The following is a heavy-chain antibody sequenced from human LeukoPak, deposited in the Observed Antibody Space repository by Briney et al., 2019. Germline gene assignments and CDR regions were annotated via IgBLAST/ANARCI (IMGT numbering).Heavy chain of an antibody. J-gene: IGHJ3*02. Sequence: ASVKVSCKASGYTFTIYYMHWVRQAPGQGLEWMGIINPSGGSTNYAQKFQGRVTMTRDTSTNTVYMELSSLRSDDTAVYYCASPGIAADAFGIWGQGTMVTVSS. CDR1: GYTFTIYY. CDR3: ASPGIAADAFGI. V-gene: IGHV1-46*01. CDR2: INPSGGST. D-gene: IGHD6-13*01.